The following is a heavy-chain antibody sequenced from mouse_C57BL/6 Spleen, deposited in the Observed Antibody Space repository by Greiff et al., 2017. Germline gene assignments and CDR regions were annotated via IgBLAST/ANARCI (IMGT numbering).Heavy chain of an antibody. CDR1: GYTFTSYW. Sequence: VQLQQSGAELVKPGASVKMSCTASGYTFTSYWITWVKQRPGQGLEWIGDIYPGSGSTNYNEKFKSKATLTVDTSSSTAYMQLSSLTSEDSAVYYCARGADYGSPFAYWGQGTLVTVSA. CDR2: IYPGSGST. CDR3: ARGADYGSPFAY. D-gene: IGHD1-1*01. V-gene: IGHV1-55*01. J-gene: IGHJ3*01.